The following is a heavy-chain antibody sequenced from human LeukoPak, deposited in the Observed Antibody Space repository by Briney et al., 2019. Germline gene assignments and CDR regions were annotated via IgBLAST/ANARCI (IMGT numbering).Heavy chain of an antibody. CDR3: ARNHRIQLWFSFAFDI. CDR1: GYTLTELS. D-gene: IGHD5-18*01. J-gene: IGHJ3*02. V-gene: IGHV1-24*01. Sequence: ASVKVSCKVSGYTLTELSMHWVRQAPGKGLEWMGGFDPEDGEAIYAQKFQGRVTMTEDTSTDTAYMELRSLRSDDTAVYYCARNHRIQLWFSFAFDIWGQGTMVTVSS. CDR2: FDPEDGEA.